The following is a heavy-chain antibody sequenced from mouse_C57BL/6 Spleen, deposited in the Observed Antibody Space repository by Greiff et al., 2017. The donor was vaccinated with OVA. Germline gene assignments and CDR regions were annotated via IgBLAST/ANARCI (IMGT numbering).Heavy chain of an antibody. V-gene: IGHV1-69*01. CDR2: IDPSDSYT. CDR3: ARSSYYYGSSSHGYFDV. J-gene: IGHJ1*03. CDR1: GYTFTSYW. Sequence: QVQLQQPGAELVMPGASVKLSCKASGYTFTSYWMHWVKQRPGQGLEWIGEIDPSDSYTNYNQKFKGKSTLTVDKSSSTTYMQLSSLTSEDSAVYYCARSSYYYGSSSHGYFDVWGTGTTVTVSS. D-gene: IGHD1-1*01.